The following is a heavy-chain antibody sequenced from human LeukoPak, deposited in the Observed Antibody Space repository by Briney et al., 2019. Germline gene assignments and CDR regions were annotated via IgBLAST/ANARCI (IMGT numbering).Heavy chain of an antibody. Sequence: GGSLRLSCGASGFTFRSYWMSWVRQAPGKGLEWVANIKQDGSEEYYVDSVKGRFTISRDNAKNSLHLQMNSLRAEDTAVYYCARDKVVGATLPDYWGQGTLVTVSS. CDR3: ARDKVVGATLPDY. D-gene: IGHD2-15*01. J-gene: IGHJ4*02. CDR2: IKQDGSEE. CDR1: GFTFRSYW. V-gene: IGHV3-7*01.